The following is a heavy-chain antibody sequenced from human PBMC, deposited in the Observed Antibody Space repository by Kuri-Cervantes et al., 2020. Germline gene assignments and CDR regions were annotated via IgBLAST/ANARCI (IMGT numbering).Heavy chain of an antibody. CDR1: GGSISSGGYY. CDR3: ARDSHGYGDVRDYYYYGMDV. V-gene: IGHV4-30-4*08. D-gene: IGHD3-10*02. J-gene: IGHJ6*02. Sequence: LRLSCTVSGGSISSGGYYWSWIRRHPGKGLEWIGYIYYSGSTYYNPSLKSRVTILVDTSKNQFSLKLSSVTAADTAVYYCARDSHGYGDVRDYYYYGMDVWGQGTTVTVSS. CDR2: IYYSGST.